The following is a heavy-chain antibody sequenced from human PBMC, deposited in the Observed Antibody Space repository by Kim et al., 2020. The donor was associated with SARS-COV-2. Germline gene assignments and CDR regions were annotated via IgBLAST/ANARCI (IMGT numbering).Heavy chain of an antibody. CDR3: AKRGLGQPYGHSPLFDY. D-gene: IGHD3-10*01. CDR2: ISGSGGST. Sequence: GGSLRLSCAASGFTFSSYAMSWVRQAPGKGLEWVSAISGSGGSTYYADSVKGRFTISRDNSKNTLYLQMNSLRAEDTAVYYCAKRGLGQPYGHSPLFDYWGHGTLVTVSS. J-gene: IGHJ4*01. CDR1: GFTFSSYA. V-gene: IGHV3-23*01.